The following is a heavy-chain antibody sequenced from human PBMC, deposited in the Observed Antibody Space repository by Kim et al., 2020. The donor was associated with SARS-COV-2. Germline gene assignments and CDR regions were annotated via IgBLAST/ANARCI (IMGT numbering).Heavy chain of an antibody. J-gene: IGHJ6*02. V-gene: IGHV3-30*01. CDR3: ASGRQAKAIDL. D-gene: IGHD5-12*01. CDR2: K. Sequence: KYYADSVKGRFTISQDNSKHTLYLQMNSLIAEDTAVYYCASGRQAKAIDLCGQRTTGTLSS.